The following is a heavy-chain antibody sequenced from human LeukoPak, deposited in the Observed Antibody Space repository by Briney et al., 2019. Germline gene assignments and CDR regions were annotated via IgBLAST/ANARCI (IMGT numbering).Heavy chain of an antibody. V-gene: IGHV3-9*01. CDR1: GFTFDVYA. D-gene: IGHD6-13*01. CDR2: ISWNSGSI. J-gene: IGHJ4*02. Sequence: GGSLRLSCAASGFTFDVYAMHWVRQAPGKGLEWVSGISWNSGSIGYADSVKGRFTISRDNAKNSLYLQMNSLRAEDTALYYCAKGSSAAAADTFDYWGQGTLVTVSS. CDR3: AKGSSAAAADTFDY.